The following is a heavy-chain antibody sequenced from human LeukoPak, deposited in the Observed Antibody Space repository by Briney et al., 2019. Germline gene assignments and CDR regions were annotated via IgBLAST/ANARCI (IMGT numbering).Heavy chain of an antibody. D-gene: IGHD5-18*01. CDR1: GFTFSSYT. Sequence: GGSLRLPCAASGFTFSSYTMHWIRQAPGKGLEWVSSISGSNSYIFYADSVKGRFTISRDNAENSLYLQMNSLRVEDTAFYYCARDLAYSRLDYWGQGMLVTVSS. CDR3: ARDLAYSRLDY. V-gene: IGHV3-21*01. J-gene: IGHJ4*02. CDR2: ISGSNSYI.